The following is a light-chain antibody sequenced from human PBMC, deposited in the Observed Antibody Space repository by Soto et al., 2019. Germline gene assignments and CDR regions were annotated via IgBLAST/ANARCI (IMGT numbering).Light chain of an antibody. CDR3: QQYYNCQLP. J-gene: IGKJ4*01. CDR2: AAS. Sequence: AIQMTQSPSSLSASTGDRVTITCRASQGISSYLAWYQQKPGKAPKLLIYAASTLQSGVPSRFSGSGSGTDVTLPISCLQSEDVATSYCQQYYNCQLPFGGGTKVEIK. V-gene: IGKV1-8*01. CDR1: QGISSY.